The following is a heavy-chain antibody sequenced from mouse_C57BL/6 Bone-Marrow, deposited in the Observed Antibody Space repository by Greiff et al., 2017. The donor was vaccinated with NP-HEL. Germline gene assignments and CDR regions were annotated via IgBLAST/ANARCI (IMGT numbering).Heavy chain of an antibody. J-gene: IGHJ3*01. CDR2: IYPGDGDT. CDR1: GYAFSSSW. V-gene: IGHV1-82*01. D-gene: IGHD1-1*01. CDR3: ARSPITTVVP. Sequence: QVQLQQSGPELVKPGASVKISCKASGYAFSSSWMNWVKQRPGKGLEWIGRIYPGDGDTNYNGKFKGKATLTADKSSSTAYMQLSSLTSEDSAVYFCARSPITTVVPWGQGTLVTVSA.